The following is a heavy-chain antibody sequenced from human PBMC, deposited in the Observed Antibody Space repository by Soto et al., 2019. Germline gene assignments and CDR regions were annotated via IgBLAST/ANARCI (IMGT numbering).Heavy chain of an antibody. Sequence: SEALSLTCTVSGGSISSSSYYWGWIRQPPGKGLEWIGSIYYSGSTYYNPSLKSRVTHSVDTSNNQFSLKLSSVTAADTAVYYCARPEYLHDYGDRYYYYMDVWGKGTTVTVSS. D-gene: IGHD4-17*01. CDR3: ARPEYLHDYGDRYYYYMDV. CDR1: GGSISSSSYY. V-gene: IGHV4-39*01. J-gene: IGHJ6*03. CDR2: IYYSGST.